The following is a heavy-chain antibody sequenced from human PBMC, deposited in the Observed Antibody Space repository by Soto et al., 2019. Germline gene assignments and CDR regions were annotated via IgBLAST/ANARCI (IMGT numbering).Heavy chain of an antibody. J-gene: IGHJ1*01. CDR1: GGSISSSSYY. CDR3: ARYAGDGSENYYSVEYFQH. CDR2: IYYTGNT. Sequence: QLQLQESGPGLVKPSETLSLTCTVSGGSISSSSYYWGWIRQPPGTGLEWIGAIYYTGNTYYNPSLKSRVTISVDTSKNQFFLKLSSVTAADTAVYYCARYAGDGSENYYSVEYFQHWGQGTLVTVSS. V-gene: IGHV4-39*01. D-gene: IGHD3-10*01.